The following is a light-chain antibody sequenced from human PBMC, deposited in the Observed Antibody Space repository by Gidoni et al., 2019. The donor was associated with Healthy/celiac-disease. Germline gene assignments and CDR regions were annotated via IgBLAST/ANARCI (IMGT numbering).Light chain of an antibody. CDR1: QSVSSSY. V-gene: IGKV3-20*01. Sequence: EMVLTQSPGTLSLSPGERATLSCRASQSVSSSYLAWYPQKPGQAPRLLIYGASSRATGIPDRFSGSGSGTDFTLTISRLEPEDFAVYYCQQYGSSPFTFGPXTKVDIK. CDR3: QQYGSSPFT. CDR2: GAS. J-gene: IGKJ3*01.